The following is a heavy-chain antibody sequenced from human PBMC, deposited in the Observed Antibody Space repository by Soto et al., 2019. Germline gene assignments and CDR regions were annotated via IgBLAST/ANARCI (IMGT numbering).Heavy chain of an antibody. V-gene: IGHV5-51*01. Sequence: PGESLKISCKGSGYSFTSYWIGWVRQMPGKGLEWMGIIYPGDSDTRYSPSFQGQVTISADKSISTAYLQWSSLKASDTAMYYCARLYMAWEYSGYEVFDYWGQGTLVTVSS. J-gene: IGHJ4*02. D-gene: IGHD5-12*01. CDR1: GYSFTSYW. CDR3: ARLYMAWEYSGYEVFDY. CDR2: IYPGDSDT.